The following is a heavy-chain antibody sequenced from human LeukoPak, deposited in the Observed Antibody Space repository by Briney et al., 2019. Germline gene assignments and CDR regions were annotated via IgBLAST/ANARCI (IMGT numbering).Heavy chain of an antibody. D-gene: IGHD6-19*01. CDR1: GYTFTSYD. J-gene: IGHJ4*02. V-gene: IGHV1-8*01. CDR3: ARGPRYSSGWYGDY. CDR2: MNPNSGNT. Sequence: ASVKVSCKASGYTFTSYDINWVRQATGQGLEWMGWMNPNSGNTGYAQKFQGRVTMTRNTSISTAYMELSSLRSEDTAVYYCARGPRYSSGWYGDYWGQGTLVTVSS.